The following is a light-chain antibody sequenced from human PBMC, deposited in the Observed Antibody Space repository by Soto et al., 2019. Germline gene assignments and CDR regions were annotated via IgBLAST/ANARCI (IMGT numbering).Light chain of an antibody. CDR2: DVS. V-gene: IGKV3-20*01. J-gene: IGKJ3*01. CDR3: QHYGSSPRT. Sequence: EVVLTQSRATLSLSPGEGATLSCRASESVGSPNLAWYQQKPGQAPRLLFYDVSRRATGVPDRFSGSGSGADFTLTISRLEPEDFAVYYCQHYGSSPRTFGPGTKVDIK. CDR1: ESVGSPN.